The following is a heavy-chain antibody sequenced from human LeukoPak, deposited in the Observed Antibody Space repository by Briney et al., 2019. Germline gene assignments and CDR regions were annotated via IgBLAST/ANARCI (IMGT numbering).Heavy chain of an antibody. V-gene: IGHV1-2*02. D-gene: IGHD6-13*01. CDR3: ARVRGYSSSWYPSSGWFDP. J-gene: IGHJ5*02. Sequence: ASVKVSCKAPGYTFTGYYMHWVRQAPGQGLEWMGWINPNSGGTNYAQKFQGRVTMTRDTSISTAYMELSRLRSDDTAVYYCARVRGYSSSWYPSSGWFDPWGQGTLVTVSS. CDR2: INPNSGGT. CDR1: GYTFTGYY.